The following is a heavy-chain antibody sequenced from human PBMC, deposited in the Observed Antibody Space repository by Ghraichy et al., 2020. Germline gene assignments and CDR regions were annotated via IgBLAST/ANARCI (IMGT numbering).Heavy chain of an antibody. V-gene: IGHV3-30*18. CDR2: IQNDGSNK. J-gene: IGHJ5*02. CDR1: GFTFSTFG. D-gene: IGHD1-14*01. CDR3: AKERLDGTVKLGWFDP. Sequence: GGSLRLSCAASGFTFSTFGMHWVRQAPGKGLEWLAVIQNDGSNKYYADSVKGRFTVSRDNSKNTLYLLMNSLRGEDTAVYYCAKERLDGTVKLGWFDPWGQGTLVTVSS.